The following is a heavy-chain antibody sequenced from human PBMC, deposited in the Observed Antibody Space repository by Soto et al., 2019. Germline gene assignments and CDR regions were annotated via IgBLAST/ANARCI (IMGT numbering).Heavy chain of an antibody. CDR3: TRRSTVWIQDGMDV. J-gene: IGHJ6*02. V-gene: IGHV3-73*01. D-gene: IGHD5-18*01. CDR2: IRSKANSYAT. CDR1: GFTFSGSA. Sequence: GGSLRLSCAASGFTFSGSAMHWVRQASGKGLEWVGRIRSKANSYATAYAASVKGRFTISRDDSKNTAYLQMNSLKAEDTAVYYCTRRSTVWIQDGMDVWGQGTTVTVSS.